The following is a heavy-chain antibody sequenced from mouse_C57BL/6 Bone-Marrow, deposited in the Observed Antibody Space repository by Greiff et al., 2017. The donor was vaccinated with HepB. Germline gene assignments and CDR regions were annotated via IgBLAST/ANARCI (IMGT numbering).Heavy chain of an antibody. CDR1: EYEFPSHD. CDR3: ARSSDGSYWYFDV. J-gene: IGHJ1*03. V-gene: IGHV5-2*03. CDR2: INSDGGST. D-gene: IGHD2-3*01. Sequence: EVKVEESGGGLVQPGESLKLSCESNEYEFPSHDMSWVRKTPEKRLELVAAINSDGGSTYYPDTMERRFIISRDNTKKTLYLQMSSLRSEDTALYYCARSSDGSYWYFDVWGTGTTVTVSS.